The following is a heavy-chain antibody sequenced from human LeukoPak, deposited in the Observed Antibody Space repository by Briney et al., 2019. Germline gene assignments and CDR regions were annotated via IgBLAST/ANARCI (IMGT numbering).Heavy chain of an antibody. CDR3: ATNIVGAADY. CDR2: IWYDGSNK. J-gene: IGHJ4*02. CDR1: GFTFSSYG. Sequence: GRSLRLSCAASGFTFSSYGMHWVRQAPAKGLEWVAVIWYDGSNKYYADSVKGRFTISRDNSKNTLYLQMNSLRAEDTAVYYCATNIVGAADYWGQGTLVTVSS. V-gene: IGHV3-33*01. D-gene: IGHD1-26*01.